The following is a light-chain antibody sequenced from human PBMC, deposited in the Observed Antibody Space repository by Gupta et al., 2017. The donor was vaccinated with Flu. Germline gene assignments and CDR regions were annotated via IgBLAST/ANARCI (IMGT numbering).Light chain of an antibody. CDR1: QDISNY. V-gene: IGKV1-27*01. CDR3: HQYDSDPPYS. Sequence: DIQMTQSPSSLSASIGDTVSITCRASQDISNYLAWYQQKPGKVPKLLIYTASTLQSGVTSRFSGSGYGKDFPLTISGRQPEDFATYYCHQYDSDPPYSFGQGTKLEIK. J-gene: IGKJ2*03. CDR2: TAS.